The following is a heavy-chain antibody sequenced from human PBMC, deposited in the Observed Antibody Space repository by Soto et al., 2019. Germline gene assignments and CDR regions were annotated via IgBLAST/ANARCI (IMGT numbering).Heavy chain of an antibody. D-gene: IGHD3-10*01. Sequence: QVQLVQSGAEVKKPGASVKVSCKASGYTFTSYYMHWVRQAPGQGLEWMGIIDPSGGSTSYPQRFQGGVTMTRDTSTSTVYMELSSLRSEDTAVYYCATNTMVRGVMGSSFDSWGQGTLVSVSS. CDR2: IDPSGGST. V-gene: IGHV1-46*03. CDR3: ATNTMVRGVMGSSFDS. CDR1: GYTFTSYY. J-gene: IGHJ4*02.